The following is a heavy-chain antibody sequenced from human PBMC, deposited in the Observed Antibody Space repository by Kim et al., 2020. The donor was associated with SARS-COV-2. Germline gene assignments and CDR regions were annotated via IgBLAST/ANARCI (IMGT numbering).Heavy chain of an antibody. Sequence: SETLSLTCTVSGGSVSSGSYYWSWIRQPPGKGLEWIGYIYYSGSTNYNPSLKSRVTISVDTSKNQFSLKLSSVTAADTAVYYCARDIRGYSYGYHYFDYWGQGTLVTVSS. CDR1: GGSVSSGSYY. CDR3: ARDIRGYSYGYHYFDY. CDR2: IYYSGST. V-gene: IGHV4-61*01. J-gene: IGHJ4*02. D-gene: IGHD5-18*01.